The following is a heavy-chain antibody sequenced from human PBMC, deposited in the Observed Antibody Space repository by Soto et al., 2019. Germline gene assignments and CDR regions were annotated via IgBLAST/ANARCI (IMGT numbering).Heavy chain of an antibody. CDR2: ISGGGSST. CDR1: GFTFSNYA. J-gene: IGHJ4*02. D-gene: IGHD3-16*01. Sequence: GGSLRLSCAASGFTFSNYAMSWFRQAPGKGLEWVSSISGGGSSTYYADSVKGRFTISRDNSKNTIYLQMNSLRAEDTAVYYCAKVPAYDYVWGTYYYFDYWGLGALVTVS. V-gene: IGHV3-23*01. CDR3: AKVPAYDYVWGTYYYFDY.